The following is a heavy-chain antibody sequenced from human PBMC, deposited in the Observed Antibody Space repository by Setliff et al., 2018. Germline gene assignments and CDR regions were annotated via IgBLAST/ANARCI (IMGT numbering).Heavy chain of an antibody. CDR2: FYHSGST. V-gene: IGHV4-34*01. J-gene: IGHJ6*03. Sequence: ASETLSLTCAVYGGSFSGYFWSWIRQSPGRGLEWIGYFYHSGSTNYNPSLKGRVTMTSDTSRNQLSLKLTSVSAADTAIYYCARSSYYASGNSHNYYMDVWGKGTAVTVSS. CDR1: GGSFSGYF. D-gene: IGHD3-10*01. CDR3: ARSSYYASGNSHNYYMDV.